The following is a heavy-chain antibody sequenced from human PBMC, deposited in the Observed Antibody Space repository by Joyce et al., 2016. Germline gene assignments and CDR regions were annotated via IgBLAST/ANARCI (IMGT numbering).Heavy chain of an antibody. V-gene: IGHV2-5*01. J-gene: IGHJ4*02. Sequence: QITLKESGPTLVKPTQTLTLTCAFSGFSLTSSGVGVGWIRQPPGKALEWVGLIYWSDDKRYSASLSSRLNITKDAAKNHAVLTMANLDPVGAGYDYCAHRDTTVGGAWDYWGPGNLVTVYS. CDR1: GFSLTSSGVG. CDR2: IYWSDDK. D-gene: IGHD1-1*01. CDR3: AHRDTTVGGAWDY.